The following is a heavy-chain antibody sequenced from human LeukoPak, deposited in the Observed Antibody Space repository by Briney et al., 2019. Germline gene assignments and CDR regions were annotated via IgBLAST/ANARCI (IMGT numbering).Heavy chain of an antibody. CDR1: GFTFSSYA. CDR3: AKDLNYGFDS. Sequence: PGGSLRLSCAASGFTFSSYAMHWVRQAPGKGLEWVAVISYDGSNKYYADSVKGRFTISRDNSKNTPYLQMNSLRAEDTAVYYCAKDLNYGFDSWGQGTLVTVSS. V-gene: IGHV3-30-3*01. J-gene: IGHJ4*02. CDR2: ISYDGSNK. D-gene: IGHD3-10*01.